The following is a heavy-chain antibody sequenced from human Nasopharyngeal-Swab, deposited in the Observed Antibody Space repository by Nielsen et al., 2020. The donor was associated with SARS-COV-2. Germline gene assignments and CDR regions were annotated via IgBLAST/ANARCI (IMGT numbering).Heavy chain of an antibody. CDR3: VREFEATGATYLDY. Sequence: GESLKISCAASGFAFSDYSMDWVRQAPGKGLEWVSYITSSSSTRYYADSVKDRFTVSRDNAKNSLYLQMSSLRDEDTAVYYCVREFEATGATYLDYWGLGTLVTVSS. CDR1: GFAFSDYS. V-gene: IGHV3-48*02. J-gene: IGHJ4*02. D-gene: IGHD1-26*01. CDR2: ITSSSSTR.